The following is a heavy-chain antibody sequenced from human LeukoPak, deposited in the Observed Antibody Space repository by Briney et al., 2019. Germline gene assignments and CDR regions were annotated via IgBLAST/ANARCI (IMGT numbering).Heavy chain of an antibody. V-gene: IGHV4-59*01. Sequence: SETLSLTCTVFGGSISSYYWSWIRQPPGKGLEWIGYIYDSGNAYYSPSLKSRVTISIDTSKNQFSLKLTSVTAADTAVYYCVSLHGYGSGRPWGQGTLVTVSS. CDR3: VSLHGYGSGRP. CDR1: GGSISSYY. J-gene: IGHJ5*02. CDR2: IYDSGNA. D-gene: IGHD3-10*01.